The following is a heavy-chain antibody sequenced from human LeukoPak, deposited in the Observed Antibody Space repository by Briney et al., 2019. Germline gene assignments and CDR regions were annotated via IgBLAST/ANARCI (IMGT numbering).Heavy chain of an antibody. CDR3: ARDRQGAHHWYFDL. CDR1: GYTFTSYA. J-gene: IGHJ2*01. Sequence: ASVKVSCKASGYTFTSYAMHWVRQAPGQRLEWMGWINAGNGNTKYSQKFQGRVTIARDTSASTAYMELSSLRSEDTAVYYCARDRQGAHHWYFDLWGRGTLVTVSS. CDR2: INAGNGNT. D-gene: IGHD1-26*01. V-gene: IGHV1-3*01.